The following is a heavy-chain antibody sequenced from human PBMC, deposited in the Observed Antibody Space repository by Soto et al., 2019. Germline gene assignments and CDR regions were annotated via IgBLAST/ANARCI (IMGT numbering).Heavy chain of an antibody. Sequence: ASVKVSCKASGYTFTSYDINWVRQATGQGLEWMGWMNPNSGNTGYAQKFQGRVTMTRNTSISTAYMELSSLRSEDTAVYYCARAEWLRLDDYYYGMDVWGQGTTVTVSS. CDR3: ARAEWLRLDDYYYGMDV. V-gene: IGHV1-8*01. D-gene: IGHD5-12*01. CDR1: GYTFTSYD. J-gene: IGHJ6*02. CDR2: MNPNSGNT.